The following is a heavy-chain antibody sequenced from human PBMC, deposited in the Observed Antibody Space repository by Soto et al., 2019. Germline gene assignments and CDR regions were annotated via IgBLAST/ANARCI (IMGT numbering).Heavy chain of an antibody. Sequence: QVQLVQSGAEVKKPGASVKVSCTASGYTFTHYAIHWVRHAPGQRLEWMGFINAGSGNTKYSQTFQGRLTFTKDTSASTAYMDLSSLGSEDMAIYYCARGLAADGAWGQGTLVTVSS. CDR3: ARGLAADGA. CDR2: INAGSGNT. D-gene: IGHD6-13*01. V-gene: IGHV1-3*01. J-gene: IGHJ5*02. CDR1: GYTFTHYA.